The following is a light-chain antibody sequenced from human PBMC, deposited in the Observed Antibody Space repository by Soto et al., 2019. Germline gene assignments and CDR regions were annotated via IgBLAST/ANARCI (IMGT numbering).Light chain of an antibody. J-gene: IGKJ1*01. Sequence: IQMTQSASTLSRSVGDSVTITCRASQSVSGWLAWYQQKPGEAAKLLIYDASAFPRGVPSRFSGSGSWTKFTLTIASLQPDDFATYYCQQYETFSGTFGPGTKVDIK. CDR3: QQYETFSGT. CDR1: QSVSGW. V-gene: IGKV1-5*01. CDR2: DAS.